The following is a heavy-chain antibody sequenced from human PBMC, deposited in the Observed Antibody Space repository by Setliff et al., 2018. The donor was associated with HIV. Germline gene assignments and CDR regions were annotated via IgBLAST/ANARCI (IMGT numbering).Heavy chain of an antibody. Sequence: SETLSLTCTVSGGSIISSHWWSWVRQPPGKGLEWIGEIFHSGSPNYNPSLKSRLTISVDKSKNQFSLKLTSVTAADTAVYYCARVGLPYNSGRLDQWGQGSLVTVS. D-gene: IGHD5-18*01. V-gene: IGHV4-4*02. CDR3: ARVGLPYNSGRLDQ. J-gene: IGHJ4*02. CDR1: GGSIISSHW. CDR2: IFHSGSP.